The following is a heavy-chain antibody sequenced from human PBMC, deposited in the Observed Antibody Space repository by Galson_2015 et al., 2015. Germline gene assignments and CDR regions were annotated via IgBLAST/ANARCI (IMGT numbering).Heavy chain of an antibody. CDR3: ARGSITMVRGVIRYYYYGMDV. D-gene: IGHD3-10*01. Sequence: ETLSLTCAVYGGSFSGYYWSWIRQPPGKGLEWIGEINHSGSTNYNPSLKSRVTISVDTSKNQFSLKLSSVTAADTAVYYCARGSITMVRGVIRYYYYGMDVWGQGITVTVSS. V-gene: IGHV4-34*01. CDR2: INHSGST. J-gene: IGHJ6*02. CDR1: GGSFSGYY.